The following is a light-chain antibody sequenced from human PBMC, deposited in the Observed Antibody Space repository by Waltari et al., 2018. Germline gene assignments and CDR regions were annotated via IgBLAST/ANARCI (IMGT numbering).Light chain of an antibody. CDR2: GAS. Sequence: EIVLTQSPGTLSLSPGERATLSCRASQRVSGASLAWYQQKPGQAPRLLIYGASSRATGIPDRFSGSGSATDFTLTITRLEPEDFAVYCCQQYGSTPPWTFSQGTKVEI. V-gene: IGKV3-20*01. CDR3: QQYGSTPPWT. J-gene: IGKJ1*01. CDR1: QRVSGAS.